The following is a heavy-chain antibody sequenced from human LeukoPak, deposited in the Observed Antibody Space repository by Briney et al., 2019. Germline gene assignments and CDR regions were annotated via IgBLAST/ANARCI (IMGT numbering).Heavy chain of an antibody. Sequence: PSETLSLTCAVYGGSFSGYYWSWIRQPPGKGLERIGYIYYSGSTNYNPSLKSRVTISVDTSKNQFSLKLSSVTAADTAVYYCARERDSSEYGMDVWGQGTTVTVSS. CDR1: GGSFSGYY. CDR3: ARERDSSEYGMDV. D-gene: IGHD6-19*01. J-gene: IGHJ6*02. V-gene: IGHV4-59*01. CDR2: IYYSGST.